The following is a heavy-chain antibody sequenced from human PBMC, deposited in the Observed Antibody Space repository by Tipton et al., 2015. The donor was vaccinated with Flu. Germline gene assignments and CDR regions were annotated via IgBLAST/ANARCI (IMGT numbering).Heavy chain of an antibody. CDR2: IYHSGTA. D-gene: IGHD1-1*01. CDR3: ARDLWNDRRAYYYYGVDV. V-gene: IGHV4-39*07. J-gene: IGHJ6*01. CDR1: GGSISSSRYY. Sequence: TLSLTCTVSGGSISSSRYYWGWIRQPPGKGLEWIGSIYHSGTAYYNPSLKSRVTISVDSSKNEFSLTLASLTAADTAVYYCARDLWNDRRAYYYYGVDVWGQGTTLSVAS.